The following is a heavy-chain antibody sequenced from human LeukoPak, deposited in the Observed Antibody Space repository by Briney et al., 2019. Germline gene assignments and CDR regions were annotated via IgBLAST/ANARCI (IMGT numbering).Heavy chain of an antibody. V-gene: IGHV4-59*01. J-gene: IGHJ4*02. D-gene: IGHD4-17*01. Sequence: SETLSLTCTVSGGSISSYYWSWIRQPPGKGLEWIGYIYYSGSTNYNPSLKSRVTISVDTSKNQFSLKLSSVTAADTAVYYCARGWSAWAYGDANFDYWGQGTLVTVSS. CDR3: ARGWSAWAYGDANFDY. CDR2: IYYSGST. CDR1: GGSISSYY.